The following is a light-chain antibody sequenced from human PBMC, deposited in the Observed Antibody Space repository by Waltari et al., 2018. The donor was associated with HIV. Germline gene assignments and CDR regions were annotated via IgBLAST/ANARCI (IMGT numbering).Light chain of an antibody. CDR2: YDS. V-gene: IGLV3-21*01. Sequence: SYVLTQPPSVSVAPGKTARITCGGNNIGNKNVHWYQQKPGQAPVLVIYYDSDRPSGIPERFSGSNPGNTATLTISRVEAGDEADYHCQVWDSSSVVVFGGGTKLTVL. CDR3: QVWDSSSVVV. J-gene: IGLJ2*01. CDR1: NIGNKN.